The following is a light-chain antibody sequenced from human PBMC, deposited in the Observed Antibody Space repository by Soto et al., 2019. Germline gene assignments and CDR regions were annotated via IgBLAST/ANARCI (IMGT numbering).Light chain of an antibody. J-gene: IGLJ1*01. V-gene: IGLV1-40*01. CDR1: SSNIGAGYD. Sequence: QSVLTQPRSMSHAPGQRVTISCTGSSSNIGAGYDVQWYQQLPGTAPKLLIYGNSNRPSGVPDRFSGSKSGTSASLAITGLQAEDEADYYCQSYDSSLSGIVFGTGTKVTVL. CDR2: GNS. CDR3: QSYDSSLSGIV.